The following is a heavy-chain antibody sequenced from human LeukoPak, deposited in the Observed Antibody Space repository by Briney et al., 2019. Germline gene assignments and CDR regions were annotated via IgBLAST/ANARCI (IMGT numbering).Heavy chain of an antibody. Sequence: ASVKVSCKASGYTFTGYYMHWVRQAPGQGLEWMGWINPNSGGTNYAQKFQGWVTMTRDTSISTAYMELSRLRSDDTAVYYCARSRMVREVIHFDYWGQGTLVTVSS. D-gene: IGHD3-10*01. CDR1: GYTFTGYY. V-gene: IGHV1-2*04. CDR2: INPNSGGT. CDR3: ARSRMVREVIHFDY. J-gene: IGHJ4*02.